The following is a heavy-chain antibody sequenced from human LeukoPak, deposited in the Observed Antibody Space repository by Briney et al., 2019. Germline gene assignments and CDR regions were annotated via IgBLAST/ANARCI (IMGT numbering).Heavy chain of an antibody. Sequence: PGGSLRLSCAASGFTFSNYWMHWVRQAPGEGLVWVSRITSDGSSTSHADSVRGRFTISRDNSNLYLQMNSLRAEDTAIYYCARDIGNSGFNLDYWGQGTPVTVSS. CDR3: ARDIGNSGFNLDY. V-gene: IGHV3-74*01. J-gene: IGHJ4*02. CDR1: GFTFSNYW. D-gene: IGHD5-12*01. CDR2: ITSDGSST.